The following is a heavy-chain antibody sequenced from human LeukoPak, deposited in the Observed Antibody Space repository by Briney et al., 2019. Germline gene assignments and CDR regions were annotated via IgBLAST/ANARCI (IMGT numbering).Heavy chain of an antibody. J-gene: IGHJ4*02. CDR3: ARDLGWSGPPFDY. CDR1: GFTFSTYG. D-gene: IGHD3-3*01. CDR2: IWYDGSNK. V-gene: IGHV3-33*08. Sequence: GGSLRLSCAASGFTFSTYGVYWVRQAPGKGLEWVAVIWYDGSNKYYADSVKGRFTISRDNSKNTLYLQMNSLRAEDTAVYYCARDLGWSGPPFDYWGQGTLVTVSS.